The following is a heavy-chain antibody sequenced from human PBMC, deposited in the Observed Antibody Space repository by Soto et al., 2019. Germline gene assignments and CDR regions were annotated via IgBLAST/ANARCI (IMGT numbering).Heavy chain of an antibody. CDR1: GGTFSSYA. J-gene: IGHJ4*02. CDR3: ASYMNYDSSGYYPSYFDY. V-gene: IGHV1-69*13. CDR2: IIPIFGTA. D-gene: IGHD3-22*01. Sequence: SAKVSCKASGGTFSSYAISWVRQAPGQGLEWMGGIIPIFGTANYAQKFQGRVTITADESTSTAYMELSSLRSEDTAVYYCASYMNYDSSGYYPSYFDYWGQGTLVTVSS.